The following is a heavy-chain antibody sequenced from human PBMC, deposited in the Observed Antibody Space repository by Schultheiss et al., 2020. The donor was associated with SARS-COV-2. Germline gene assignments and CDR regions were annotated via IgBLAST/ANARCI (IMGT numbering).Heavy chain of an antibody. CDR1: GFTFSSYG. J-gene: IGHJ3*02. D-gene: IGHD6-19*01. Sequence: GGSLRLSCAASGFTFSSYGMHWVRQAPGKGLEWVAVISYDGSNKYYADSVKGRFTISRDNSKNTLYLQMNSLRAEDTAVYYCVKDLKGYGSGWYGGAFDIWGQGTMVTVSS. CDR2: ISYDGSNK. V-gene: IGHV3-30*19. CDR3: VKDLKGYGSGWYGGAFDI.